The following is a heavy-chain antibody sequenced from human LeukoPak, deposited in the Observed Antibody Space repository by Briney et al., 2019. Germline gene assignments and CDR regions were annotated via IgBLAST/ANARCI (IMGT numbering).Heavy chain of an antibody. J-gene: IGHJ6*02. CDR2: ISDTGSTI. D-gene: IGHD2-15*01. CDR3: AVGGAHGMDV. Sequence: GGSLRLSCVASGFTLSSYSMNWVRQAPGKGLEWVSYISDTGSTIAYADSVKGRFTMSRDEAKNSLYLQMNSLRAEDTAVYYCAVGGAHGMDVWGQGTTVTVSS. V-gene: IGHV3-48*01. CDR1: GFTLSSYS.